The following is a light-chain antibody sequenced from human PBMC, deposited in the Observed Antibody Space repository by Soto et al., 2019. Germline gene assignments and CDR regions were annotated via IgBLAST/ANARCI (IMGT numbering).Light chain of an antibody. CDR2: DAS. CDR1: ESIRTW. V-gene: IGKV1-5*01. Sequence: DIRMTKSPSTLSASVGDRVTLTCRASESIRTWLAWYQQKPGKATKLLMYDASTLERGVPSRFSGDGSWTECALTISRLQPDDFATYYCQQYNSYAPYSFGQGTKLEI. J-gene: IGKJ2*01. CDR3: QQYNSYAPYS.